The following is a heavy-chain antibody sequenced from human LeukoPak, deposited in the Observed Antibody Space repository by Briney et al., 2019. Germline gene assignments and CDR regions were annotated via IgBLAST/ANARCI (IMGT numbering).Heavy chain of an antibody. CDR3: ARGVNGDSRFDP. V-gene: IGHV3-74*01. CDR2: ISSDGSNT. D-gene: IGHD4-17*01. CDR1: GFTFSSYW. J-gene: IGHJ5*02. Sequence: SGGSLRLSCAASGFTFSSYWMHWVRQAPRKGLVWVSRISSDGSNTRYADTVKGRFTISRDNAKKTLYLQMNSLRAEDTAVYYCARGVNGDSRFDPWGQGTLVTVSS.